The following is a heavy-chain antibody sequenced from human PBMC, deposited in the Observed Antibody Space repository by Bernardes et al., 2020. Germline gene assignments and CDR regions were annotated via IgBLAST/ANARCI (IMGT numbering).Heavy chain of an antibody. D-gene: IGHD3-10*01. Sequence: SVQVSSKASVGTSISYAISGVRHAPGQGLEWLGRIIPIFGTANYAQKFQGRVTITADESTSTAYMELSSLRSEDTAVYYCARDGARIGSGSYLGYWGQGTLVTVSS. CDR1: VGTSISYA. V-gene: IGHV1-69*13. CDR3: ARDGARIGSGSYLGY. CDR2: IIPIFGTA. J-gene: IGHJ4*02.